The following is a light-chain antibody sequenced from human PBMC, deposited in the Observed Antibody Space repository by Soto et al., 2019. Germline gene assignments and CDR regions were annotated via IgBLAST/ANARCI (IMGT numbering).Light chain of an antibody. CDR2: GAS. V-gene: IGKV3-20*01. CDR1: QSVISSS. J-gene: IGKJ5*01. CDR3: QQYCSSPPLT. Sequence: ETVLTQSPGTLSLSPGEIATLSCRARQSVISSSLAWYQQQTRRDPRLLIYGASRRATGIPDRFIGSGSGTDFTLPISRLEHEDVVVYYCQQYCSSPPLTFGQGTRLEIK.